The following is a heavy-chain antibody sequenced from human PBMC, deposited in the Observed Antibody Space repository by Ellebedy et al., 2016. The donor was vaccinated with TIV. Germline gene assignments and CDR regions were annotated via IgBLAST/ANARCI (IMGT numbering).Heavy chain of an antibody. CDR2: ISAYNGNT. CDR1: GYTFTGYY. CDR3: ARGGSQGDY. J-gene: IGHJ4*02. Sequence: ASVKVSXXASGYTFTGYYMHWVRQAPGQGLEWMGWISAYNGNTNYAQKLQGRVTMTTDTSTSTAYMELRSLRSDDTAVYYCARGGSQGDYWGQGTLVTVSS. V-gene: IGHV1-18*04. D-gene: IGHD1-26*01.